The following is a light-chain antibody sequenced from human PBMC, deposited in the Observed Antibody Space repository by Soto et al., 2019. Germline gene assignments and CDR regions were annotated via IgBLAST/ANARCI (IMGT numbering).Light chain of an antibody. CDR1: QSVSSSY. J-gene: IGKJ4*01. V-gene: IGKV3-20*01. CDR3: QQYQSLT. Sequence: EIVLTQSPGTLSLSPGERATLSCRASQSVSSSYLAWYQQKSGQAPRLLIYDASNRATGTPARFSGSGSGTDFTLTITRLEPEDFAVYYCQQYQSLTFGGGTKVDIK. CDR2: DAS.